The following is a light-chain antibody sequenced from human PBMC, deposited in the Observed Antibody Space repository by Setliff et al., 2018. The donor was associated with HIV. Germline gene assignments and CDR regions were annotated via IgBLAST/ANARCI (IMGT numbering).Light chain of an antibody. V-gene: IGLV2-14*03. CDR2: DVN. J-gene: IGLJ1*01. Sequence: QSALTQPASVSGSPGQSITISCTETSSDVGGYNYVSWYQQHPGKAPKLMIYDVNNRPSGVSNRFSGSKSGNPASLTISGLQAEDEADYYCSSYTSSTPLYVFGTGTKFTVL. CDR3: SSYTSSTPLYV. CDR1: SSDVGGYNY.